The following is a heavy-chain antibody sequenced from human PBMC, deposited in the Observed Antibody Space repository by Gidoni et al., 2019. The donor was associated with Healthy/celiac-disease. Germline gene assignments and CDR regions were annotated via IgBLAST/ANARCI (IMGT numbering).Heavy chain of an antibody. D-gene: IGHD3-10*01. Sequence: EVQLVESGGGLVQPGRSLRLSCAASGFTFDASAMHWVRQAPGKGLEWVSGIRWNSGSIGYADSVKGRFTISRDNAKNSLYLQMNSLRAEDTALYYCAKAPLWFGELLLGAFDIWGQGTMVTVSS. V-gene: IGHV3-9*01. CDR1: GFTFDASA. CDR3: AKAPLWFGELLLGAFDI. J-gene: IGHJ3*02. CDR2: IRWNSGSI.